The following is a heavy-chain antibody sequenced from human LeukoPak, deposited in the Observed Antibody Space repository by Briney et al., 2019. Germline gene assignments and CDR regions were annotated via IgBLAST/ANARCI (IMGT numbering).Heavy chain of an antibody. CDR2: ISGSGGST. CDR1: GFTVSSNY. V-gene: IGHV3-23*01. J-gene: IGHJ4*02. Sequence: PGGSLRLSCAAPGFTVSSNYMSWVRQAPGKGLEWVSAISGSGGSTYYADSVKGRFTISRDNSKSTLYLQMNSLRAEDTAVYYCAPRGYSGYGGFDYWGQGTLVTVSS. CDR3: APRGYSGYGGFDY. D-gene: IGHD5-12*01.